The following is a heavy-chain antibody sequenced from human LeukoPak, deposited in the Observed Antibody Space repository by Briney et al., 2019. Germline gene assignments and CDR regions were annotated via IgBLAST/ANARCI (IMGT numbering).Heavy chain of an antibody. CDR2: IYHNGNT. Sequence: PSETLSLTCTVSGGSISSYYWSWIRQPPGKGLEWIGYIYHNGNTYYSPSLKSRVTISVDRSKNQLSLKLSSVTAADTAMYYCAIGGYSYGFDYWGQGTLVTVSS. V-gene: IGHV4-59*04. D-gene: IGHD5-18*01. CDR1: GGSISSYY. J-gene: IGHJ4*02. CDR3: AIGGYSYGFDY.